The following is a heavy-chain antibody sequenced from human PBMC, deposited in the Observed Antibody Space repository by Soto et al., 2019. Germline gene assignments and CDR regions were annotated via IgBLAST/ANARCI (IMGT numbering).Heavy chain of an antibody. Sequence: SGPTLVNPTQTLTLTCTFSGFSLSTSGMRVSWIRQPPGKALEWLARIDWDDDKFYSTSLKTRLTISKDTSKNQVVLTMTNMDPVDTDTYYCARAYCSGGRCHSADYYYGMDVWGQGTTVTVSS. CDR3: ARAYCSGGRCHSADYYYGMDV. J-gene: IGHJ6*02. CDR2: IDWDDDK. D-gene: IGHD2-15*01. V-gene: IGHV2-70*04. CDR1: GFSLSTSGMR.